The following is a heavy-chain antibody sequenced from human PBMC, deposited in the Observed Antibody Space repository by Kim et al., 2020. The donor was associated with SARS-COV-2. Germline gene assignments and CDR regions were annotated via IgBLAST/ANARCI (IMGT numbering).Heavy chain of an antibody. D-gene: IGHD3-10*01. CDR3: AKDASIGEWSDY. J-gene: IGHJ4*02. Sequence: YYAYTGKGRITISIDNSNNTLYLQMNSLRAEDTAVYYCAKDASIGEWSDYWGQGTLVTVSS. V-gene: IGHV3-23*01.